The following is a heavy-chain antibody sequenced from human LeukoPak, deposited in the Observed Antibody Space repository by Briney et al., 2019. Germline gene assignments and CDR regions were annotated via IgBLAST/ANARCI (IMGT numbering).Heavy chain of an antibody. Sequence: GRSLRLSCAASGLTFSSYGMHWVRQAPGKGLEWVAVISYDGSNKYYADSVKGRFTISRDNSKNTLYLQMNSLRAEDTAVYYCAKVASAGDGYYYYGMDVWGKGTTVTVSS. J-gene: IGHJ6*04. CDR3: AKVASAGDGYYYYGMDV. D-gene: IGHD2-15*01. V-gene: IGHV3-30*18. CDR1: GLTFSSYG. CDR2: ISYDGSNK.